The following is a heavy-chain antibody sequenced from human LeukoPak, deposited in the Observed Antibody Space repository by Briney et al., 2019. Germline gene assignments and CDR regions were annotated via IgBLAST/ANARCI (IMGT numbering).Heavy chain of an antibody. J-gene: IGHJ1*01. Sequence: GGSLRLSCAASGFTFSSYAMSWVRQAPGKGLEWVSVISGSGVSTYYADSVKGRFTISRDNSKNTLFLQMNSLRAEDTAVYYCGKDALQGNNWYEYFQHWGQGTLVTVSS. D-gene: IGHD1-1*01. V-gene: IGHV3-23*01. CDR1: GFTFSSYA. CDR3: GKDALQGNNWYEYFQH. CDR2: ISGSGVST.